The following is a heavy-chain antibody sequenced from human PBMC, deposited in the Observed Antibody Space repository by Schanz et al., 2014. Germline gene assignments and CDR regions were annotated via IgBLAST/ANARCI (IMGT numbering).Heavy chain of an antibody. CDR1: GFTFSSYA. Sequence: DVQLLESGGGLVQPGGSLRLSCAASGFTFSSYAMSWVRQPPGKGLEWVANIRQEGSEKYYVDSVKGRFTVSRDDAKNSLYLQMNSLRVEDTAVYYCIRGDIMVVPVAHFWGQGILVTVSS. D-gene: IGHD2-2*01. CDR2: IRQEGSEK. V-gene: IGHV3-7*01. J-gene: IGHJ4*02. CDR3: IRGDIMVVPVAHF.